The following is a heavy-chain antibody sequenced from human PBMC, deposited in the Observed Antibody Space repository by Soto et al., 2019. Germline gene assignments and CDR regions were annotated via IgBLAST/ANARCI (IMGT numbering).Heavy chain of an antibody. Sequence: GGSLRLSCAASGFTFSSYGMHWVRQAPGKGLEWVAVIWYDGSNKYYADSVKGRFTISRDNSKNTLYLQMNSLRAEDTAVYYCARELIPWLLDYWGQGTLVTVSS. CDR2: IWYDGSNK. CDR3: ARELIPWLLDY. V-gene: IGHV3-33*01. CDR1: GFTFSSYG. J-gene: IGHJ4*02. D-gene: IGHD5-12*01.